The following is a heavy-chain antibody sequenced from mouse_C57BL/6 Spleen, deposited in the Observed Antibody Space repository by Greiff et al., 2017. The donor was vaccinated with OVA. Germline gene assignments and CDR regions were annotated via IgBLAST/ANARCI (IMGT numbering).Heavy chain of an antibody. D-gene: IGHD2-3*01. CDR1: GYAFSSSW. V-gene: IGHV1-82*01. J-gene: IGHJ2*01. CDR2: IYPGDGDT. Sequence: VQLQQSGPELVKPGASVTISCKASGYAFSSSWMNWVKQRPGKGLEWIGRIYPGDGDTTYNGKFKGKATLTAAKSSSKAYMQLSSLTSEDSAVYFCAREYDGYYPYGGQGTTLTVSS. CDR3: AREYDGYYPY.